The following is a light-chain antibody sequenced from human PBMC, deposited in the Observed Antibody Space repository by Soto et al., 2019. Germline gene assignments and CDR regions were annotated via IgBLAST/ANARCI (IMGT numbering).Light chain of an antibody. Sequence: QLVLTQSPSASASLGASVKLTCTLRTEHSSYAIAWHQQQPQKGPRFLMKVNSDGSHYKGDGIPDRFSGSSSGAERYLTISSLQSEDEADYYCQTWGTGLGVFGGGTKLTVL. V-gene: IGLV4-69*01. CDR3: QTWGTGLGV. CDR2: VNSDGSH. CDR1: TEHSSYA. J-gene: IGLJ3*02.